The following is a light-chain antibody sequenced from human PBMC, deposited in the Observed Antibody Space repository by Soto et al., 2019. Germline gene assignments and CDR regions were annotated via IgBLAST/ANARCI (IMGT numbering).Light chain of an antibody. CDR2: DAS. CDR3: QQDDTHSVWK. J-gene: IGKJ1*01. V-gene: IGKV1-5*01. Sequence: IQVTRAGYTLSSWGAARDSNNFRAGQSINGWLAWYQQKAGKAPRLLIFDASSLMSGVPSRFSGSGSGTDLTLTINSLQTDDSATYYCQQDDTHSVWKFGQGTKLDIK. CDR1: QSINGW.